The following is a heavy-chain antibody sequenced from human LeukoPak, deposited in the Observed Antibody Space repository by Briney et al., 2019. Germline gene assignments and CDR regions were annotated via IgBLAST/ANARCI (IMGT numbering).Heavy chain of an antibody. CDR1: GGSISSYY. CDR2: IYSSGST. D-gene: IGHD6-19*01. V-gene: IGHV4-4*07. J-gene: IGHJ4*01. Sequence: SDTLSLTCTVSGGSISSYYWRWIRQPAGKGLEWIGRIYSSGSTNYNPSLKSRVTMSVDTSKNQFSLKLSSVTAADTAVYYSARGPNSTGWYTFDCWGQGTLVIVSS. CDR3: ARGPNSTGWYTFDC.